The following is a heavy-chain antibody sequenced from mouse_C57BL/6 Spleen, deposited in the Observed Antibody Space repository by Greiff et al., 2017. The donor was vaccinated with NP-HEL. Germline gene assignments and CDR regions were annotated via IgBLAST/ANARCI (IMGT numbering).Heavy chain of an antibody. J-gene: IGHJ3*01. Sequence: QVQLKQSGPGLVQPSQSLSITCTVSGFSLTSYGVHWVRQSPGKGLEWLGVIWRGGSTDYNAAFISRLSITKDNSKSQVFFKMNSLQADDTAIYYCAKNDDYSWFAYWGQGTLVTVSA. V-gene: IGHV2-5*01. D-gene: IGHD2-3*01. CDR3: AKNDDYSWFAY. CDR1: GFSLTSYG. CDR2: IWRGGST.